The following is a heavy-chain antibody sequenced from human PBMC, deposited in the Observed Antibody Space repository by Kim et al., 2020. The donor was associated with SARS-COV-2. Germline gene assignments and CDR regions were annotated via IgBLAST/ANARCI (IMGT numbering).Heavy chain of an antibody. J-gene: IGHJ4*02. CDR2: IKSKTDGGTA. CDR1: GIPFSNAW. V-gene: IGHV3-15*01. CDR3: TTVSMR. Sequence: GGSLRLSCAVSGIPFSNAWMNWVRQTPGKGLEWIGRIKSKTDGGTADYAAPVKGRFTISRDDSKNMLYLLMNSLKTEDSGVYYCTTVSMRWGQGTLVTVS. D-gene: IGHD2-2*01.